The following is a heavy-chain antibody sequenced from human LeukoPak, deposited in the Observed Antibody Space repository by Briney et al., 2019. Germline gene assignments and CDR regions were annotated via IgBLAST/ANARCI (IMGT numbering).Heavy chain of an antibody. J-gene: IGHJ4*02. CDR1: GYTFTSYY. CDR2: INPSGGST. D-gene: IGHD4-17*01. CDR3: ARSSPPMTTVTTCDY. Sequence: ASVKVSCKASGYTFTSYYMHWVRQAPEQGLEWMGIINPSGGSTSYAQKFQGRVTMTRDTSTSTVYMELSSLRSEDTAVYYCARSSPPMTTVTTCDYWGQGTLVTVSS. V-gene: IGHV1-46*01.